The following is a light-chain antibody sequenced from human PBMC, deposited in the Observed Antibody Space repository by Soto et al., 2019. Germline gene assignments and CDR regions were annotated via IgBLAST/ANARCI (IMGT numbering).Light chain of an antibody. CDR2: AAS. CDR3: QQSYSTPWT. J-gene: IGKJ1*01. CDR1: QSISSY. V-gene: IGKV1-39*01. Sequence: DIQMTQSPSSLSASVGDRVTITCRASQSISSYLNWYQQKPGKAPKLQIYAASILQSGVPSRFSGSGSGTDFTLTISSLQPEDFANYYCQQSYSTPWTFGQGTKVEIK.